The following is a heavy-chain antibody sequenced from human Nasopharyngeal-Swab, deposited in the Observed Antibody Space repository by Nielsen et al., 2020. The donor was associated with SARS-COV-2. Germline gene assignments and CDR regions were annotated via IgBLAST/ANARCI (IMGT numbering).Heavy chain of an antibody. V-gene: IGHV4-39*01. CDR2: IYYSGST. Sequence: SETLSLTCAVYGGSFSSYYWGWIRQPPGKGLEWIGSIYYSGSTYYNPSLKSRVTISVDTSKNQFSLKLSSVTAADTAVYYCASPLHYDFWSGYPGRYGMDVWGQGTTVTASS. D-gene: IGHD3-3*01. CDR1: GGSFSSYY. J-gene: IGHJ6*02. CDR3: ASPLHYDFWSGYPGRYGMDV.